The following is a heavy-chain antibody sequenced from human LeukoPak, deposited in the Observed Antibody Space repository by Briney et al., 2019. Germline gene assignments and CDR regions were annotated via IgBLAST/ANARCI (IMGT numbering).Heavy chain of an antibody. CDR1: TYSLSSGYY. CDR2: IYYSGST. CDR3: ARVGWSFGYTSWYFDP. V-gene: IGHV4-61*01. Sequence: SETLSLTCTVSTYSLSSGYYWGWIRQPPGKGLEWIGYIYYSGSTNYNPSLKSRVTISVDTSKNQFSLKLSSVTAADTAVYFCARVGWSFGYTSWYFDPWGRGTLVTVSS. J-gene: IGHJ2*01. D-gene: IGHD5-24*01.